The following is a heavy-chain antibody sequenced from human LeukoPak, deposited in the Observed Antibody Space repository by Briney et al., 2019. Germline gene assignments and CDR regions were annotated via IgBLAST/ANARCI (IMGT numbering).Heavy chain of an antibody. Sequence: GGTLRLSCTASGFTFSSYDMTWVRQAPGRGLEWVSSIRPSGENTYYGDSVKGRFTISRDNSKNTVYLQMNNMRVDDTAVYYCARVAGWHWFDPWGQGTLVTVSS. V-gene: IGHV3-23*01. CDR2: IRPSGENT. CDR3: ARVAGWHWFDP. D-gene: IGHD6-19*01. CDR1: GFTFSSYD. J-gene: IGHJ5*02.